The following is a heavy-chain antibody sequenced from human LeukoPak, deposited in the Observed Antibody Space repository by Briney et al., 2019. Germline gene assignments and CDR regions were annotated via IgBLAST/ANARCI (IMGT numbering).Heavy chain of an antibody. J-gene: IGHJ4*02. Sequence: GGSLRLSCAASGFIVSSNYMNWVRQAPGKGLEWVSVIYTGGNTYYADSVKGRFTISRDNSKNTLYLQMNSLRAEDTAVYYCARDPNYYDSSGHDYWGQGTLVTVSS. CDR3: ARDPNYYDSSGHDY. CDR2: IYTGGNT. D-gene: IGHD3-22*01. V-gene: IGHV3-53*05. CDR1: GFIVSSNY.